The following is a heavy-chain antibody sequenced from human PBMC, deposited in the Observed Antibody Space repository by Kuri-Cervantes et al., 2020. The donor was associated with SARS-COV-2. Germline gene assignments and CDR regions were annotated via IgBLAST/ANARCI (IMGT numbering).Heavy chain of an antibody. D-gene: IGHD3-22*01. V-gene: IGHV1-2*04. J-gene: IGHJ3*02. CDR1: GYTFTGYY. CDR3: ARSTPFRRLAVISQGGAFDI. CDR2: INPNSGGT. Sequence: ASVKVSCKASGYTFTGYYMHWVRQVPGQGLEWMGWINPNSGGTNYAQKFQGWVTMTRDTSISTVYMELSRLRSDDTAMYYCARSTPFRRLAVISQGGAFDIWGQGTMVTVSS.